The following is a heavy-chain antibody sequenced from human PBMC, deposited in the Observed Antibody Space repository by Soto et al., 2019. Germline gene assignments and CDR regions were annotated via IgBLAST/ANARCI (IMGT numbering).Heavy chain of an antibody. J-gene: IGHJ4*02. CDR3: VTFQYDDERDPDDY. Sequence: RASVKVSCKASGYTFTSYDINWVRQATGQGLEWMGWMNPNSGNTGYAQKFQGRVTMTRNTSISTAYMELSSLRSEDTAVYYCVTFQYDDERDPDDYWGQGTLVTVSS. CDR2: MNPNSGNT. D-gene: IGHD1-1*01. V-gene: IGHV1-8*01. CDR1: GYTFTSYD.